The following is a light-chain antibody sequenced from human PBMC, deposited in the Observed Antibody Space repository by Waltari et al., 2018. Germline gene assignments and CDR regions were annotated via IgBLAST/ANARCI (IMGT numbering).Light chain of an antibody. CDR1: ASNIGGNL. CDR3: ASWDDSLNGHWV. V-gene: IGLV1-44*01. Sequence: QSVLTQPPSASGTPGQRVTISCSGRASNIGGNLVTWYQQLPGKPPKLLIYRSDQRPSGVPDRFSGSKTGTSASLAISGLQSDDEADYFCASWDDSLNGHWVFGGGTKVTVL. CDR2: RSD. J-gene: IGLJ3*02.